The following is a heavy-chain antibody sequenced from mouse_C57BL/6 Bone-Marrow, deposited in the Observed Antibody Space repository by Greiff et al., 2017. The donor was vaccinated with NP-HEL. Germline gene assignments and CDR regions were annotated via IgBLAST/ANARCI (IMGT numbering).Heavy chain of an antibody. V-gene: IGHV5-16*01. J-gene: IGHJ2*01. Sequence: EVQLQESEGGLVQPGSSMKLSCTASGFTFSDYYMAWVRQVPEKGLEWVANINYDGSSTYYLDSLKSRFIISRDNAKNILYLQMSSLKSEDTATYYCARGDYYGSSYPSFYYFDYWGQGTTLTVSS. D-gene: IGHD1-1*01. CDR2: INYDGSST. CDR1: GFTFSDYY. CDR3: ARGDYYGSSYPSFYYFDY.